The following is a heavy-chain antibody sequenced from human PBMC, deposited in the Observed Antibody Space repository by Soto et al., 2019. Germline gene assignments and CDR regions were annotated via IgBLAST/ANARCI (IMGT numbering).Heavy chain of an antibody. V-gene: IGHV4-39*01. D-gene: IGHD3-9*01. CDR3: ARRGAYYDILTGSNDYYYYGMDV. Sequence: SETLSLTCTVSGGSISSSSYYWGWIRQPPGKGLEWIGSIYYSGSTYYNPSLKSRVTISVDTSKNQFSLKLSSVTAADTAVYYCARRGAYYDILTGSNDYYYYGMDVWGQGTTVTVSS. J-gene: IGHJ6*02. CDR1: GGSISSSSYY. CDR2: IYYSGST.